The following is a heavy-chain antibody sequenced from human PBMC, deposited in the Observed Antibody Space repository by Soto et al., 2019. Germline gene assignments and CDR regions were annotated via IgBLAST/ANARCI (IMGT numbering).Heavy chain of an antibody. J-gene: IGHJ4*02. CDR2: LYWDDDK. Sequence: QITLKESGPTLVKPTQTLTLTCTFSGFSLNTRGVGVGWIRQPPGKALEWLALLYWDDDKGYSPALTSRLTITKDTSKTQVVLTVTNMDPVDTATYYCAHRPRGYSYYFDYWGQGTLVTVSS. V-gene: IGHV2-5*02. D-gene: IGHD5-18*01. CDR1: GFSLNTRGVG. CDR3: AHRPRGYSYYFDY.